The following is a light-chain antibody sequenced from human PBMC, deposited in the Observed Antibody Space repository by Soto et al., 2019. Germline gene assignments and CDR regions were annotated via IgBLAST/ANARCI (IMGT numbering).Light chain of an antibody. CDR2: HAS. J-gene: IGKJ3*01. Sequence: DIQMTPPPSSLSASVGDRVTITCRASQSISGALNWYQQKPGKAPSVLIDHASSLQCGVPPRFSSSGAGTEFTLTISSLQPEDYATDYCQQRYDLPFTVGPWTKVYIK. CDR1: QSISGA. V-gene: IGKV1-39*01. CDR3: QQRYDLPFT.